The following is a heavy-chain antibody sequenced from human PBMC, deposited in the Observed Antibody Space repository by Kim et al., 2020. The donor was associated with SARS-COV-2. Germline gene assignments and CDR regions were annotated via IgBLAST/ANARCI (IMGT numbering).Heavy chain of an antibody. J-gene: IGHJ4*02. V-gene: IGHV3-21*01. Sequence: GGSLRLSCAASGFTFSSYSMNWVRQAPGKGLEWVSSISSSSSYIYYADSVKGRFTISRDNAKNSLYLQMNSLRAEDTAVYYCARAGGWYRAARISLKEIDYWGQGTLVTVSS. D-gene: IGHD6-19*01. CDR2: ISSSSSYI. CDR1: GFTFSSYS. CDR3: ARAGGWYRAARISLKEIDY.